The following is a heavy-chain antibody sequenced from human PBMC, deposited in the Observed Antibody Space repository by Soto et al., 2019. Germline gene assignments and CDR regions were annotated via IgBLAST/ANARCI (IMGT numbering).Heavy chain of an antibody. Sequence: GSLRLSCAASGFTFRNAWMSGVRQAPGKGLEWVGRIKSKTDGGTTDYAAPVKGRFTISRDDSKNTLYLQMNSLKTEDTAVYYCTTGSLRFLEWLLSPEYVQHWGQGPLVTV. CDR2: IKSKTDGGTT. CDR3: TTGSLRFLEWLLSPEYVQH. J-gene: IGHJ1*01. D-gene: IGHD3-3*01. CDR1: GFTFRNAW. V-gene: IGHV3-15*01.